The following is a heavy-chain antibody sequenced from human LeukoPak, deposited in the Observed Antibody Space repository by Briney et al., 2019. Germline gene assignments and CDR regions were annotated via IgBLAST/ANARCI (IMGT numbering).Heavy chain of an antibody. D-gene: IGHD2-2*01. CDR2: IWYDGGNK. Sequence: GGSLRLSCAASGFTFGSYAMHWVRQAPGKGLEGVAYIWYDGGNKYYADSVKGRFTISRDNSKNTLYLQMNSLRVEDTAVYYCARDLAGVVVVPAAMPVDLWGQGTRVTVSS. V-gene: IGHV3-33*08. CDR3: ARDLAGVVVVPAAMPVDL. CDR1: GFTFGSYA. J-gene: IGHJ5*02.